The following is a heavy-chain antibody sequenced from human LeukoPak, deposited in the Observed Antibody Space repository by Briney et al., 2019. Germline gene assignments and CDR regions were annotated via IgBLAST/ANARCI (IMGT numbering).Heavy chain of an antibody. CDR1: GGSFSVYY. V-gene: IGHV4-34*01. CDR2: INHSGST. CDR3: ATREYSCSWYLKSNWFDP. D-gene: IGHD6-13*01. Sequence: WETLSLTCAVYGGSFSVYYWSWIRHPPGKGREWIGEINHSGSTNYNPSLKSRVTISGDTSQNQFSLKLSSVTAADTAVYYCATREYSCSWYLKSNWFDPWGQGTLVTVS. J-gene: IGHJ5*02.